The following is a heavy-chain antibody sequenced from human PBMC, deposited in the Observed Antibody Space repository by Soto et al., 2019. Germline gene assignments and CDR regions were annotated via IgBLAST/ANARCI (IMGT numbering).Heavy chain of an antibody. Sequence: GGSLRLSCAASGFTFSSYAMHWVRQAPGKGLEWVAVISYDGSNKYYADSVKGRFTISRDNSKNTLYLQMNSLRAEDTAVYYCASATTYYYDSSGYSRGGHFDYWGQGTLVTVSS. CDR2: ISYDGSNK. V-gene: IGHV3-30-3*01. CDR1: GFTFSSYA. CDR3: ASATTYYYDSSGYSRGGHFDY. J-gene: IGHJ4*02. D-gene: IGHD3-22*01.